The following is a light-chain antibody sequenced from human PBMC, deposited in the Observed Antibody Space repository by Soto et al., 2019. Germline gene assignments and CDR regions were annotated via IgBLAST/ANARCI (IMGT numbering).Light chain of an antibody. CDR3: QQYNSYWT. V-gene: IGKV1-5*01. J-gene: IGKJ1*01. CDR1: QSISSW. CDR2: DAS. Sequence: DIQMTQSPSTLSASVGDRVTITCRASQSISSWLAWYQQKPGKAPKLLIYDASSLENGVPSRFSGSGSGTEFTLTISSLQTDDFATYYCQQYNSYWTFGQGTKVEIK.